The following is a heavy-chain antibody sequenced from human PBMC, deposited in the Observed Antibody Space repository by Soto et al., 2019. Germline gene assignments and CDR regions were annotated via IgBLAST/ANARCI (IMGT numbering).Heavy chain of an antibody. CDR2: IMPVFSTP. V-gene: IGHV1-69*12. Sequence: QVQLVQSGAEVKKPGSSVKVSCKTSGGTFRTSAISWVRQAPGQGLEWMGGIMPVFSTPDYAQKFQGRVTITADDSTGTAYMELSSLGSEDTAVYYCARDKDRQQLGGNYYYIMDVWGQGTTVTVSS. J-gene: IGHJ6*01. D-gene: IGHD3-3*02. CDR1: GGTFRTSA. CDR3: ARDKDRQQLGGNYYYIMDV.